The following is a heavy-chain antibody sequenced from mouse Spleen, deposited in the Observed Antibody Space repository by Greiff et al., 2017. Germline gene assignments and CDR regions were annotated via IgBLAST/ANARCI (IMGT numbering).Heavy chain of an antibody. V-gene: IGHV2-2*01. CDR1: GFSLTSYG. CDR2: IWSGGST. D-gene: IGHD1-1*01. CDR3: ARNYGPYYYAMDY. Sequence: VKLVESGPGLVQPSQSLSITCTVSGFSLTSYGVHWVRQSPGKGLEWLGVIWSGGSTDYNAAFISRLSISKDNSKSQVFFKMNSLQADDTAIYYCARNYGPYYYAMDYWGQGTSVTVSS. J-gene: IGHJ4*01.